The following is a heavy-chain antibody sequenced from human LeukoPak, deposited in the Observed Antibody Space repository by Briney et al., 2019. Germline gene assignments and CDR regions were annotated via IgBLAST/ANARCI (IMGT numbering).Heavy chain of an antibody. CDR3: ARGPPNDSSGYSFDY. CDR2: ISGSGGST. V-gene: IGHV3-23*01. D-gene: IGHD3-22*01. CDR1: GFTVSSNY. J-gene: IGHJ4*02. Sequence: GGSLRLSCAASGFTVSSNYMSWVRQAPGKGLEWVSAISGSGGSTYYADSVKGRFTISRDNSKNTLYLQMNSLRAEDTAVYYCARGPPNDSSGYSFDYWGQGTLVTVSS.